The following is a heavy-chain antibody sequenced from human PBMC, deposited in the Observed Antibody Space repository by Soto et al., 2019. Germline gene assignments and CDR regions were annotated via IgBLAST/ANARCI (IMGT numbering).Heavy chain of an antibody. CDR3: ARDMHAGFTNYFDP. V-gene: IGHV4-59*02. J-gene: IGHJ5*02. Sequence: SETLSLTCSVSGVSVTSYPWSWIRQFPGNGIEWIAYTAHTGNTNYNPSLMSRVIISLDTSKNQVSLQLTSVTAADTAVYYCARDMHAGFTNYFDPWGPGTLVTVSS. D-gene: IGHD4-4*01. CDR2: TAHTGNT. CDR1: GVSVTSYP.